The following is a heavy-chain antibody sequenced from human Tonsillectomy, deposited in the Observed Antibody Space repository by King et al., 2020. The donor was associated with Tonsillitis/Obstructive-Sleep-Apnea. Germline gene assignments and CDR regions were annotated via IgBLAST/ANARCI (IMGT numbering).Heavy chain of an antibody. J-gene: IGHJ6*02. D-gene: IGHD3-3*01. V-gene: IGHV3-30*03. CDR1: GFSFSNSG. Sequence: VQLVESGGGVVQPGRSLRLSCAVSGFSFSNSGMHWVRQAPDKGLEWVAVISYDGSDKHSADSVKGRFTISRDNSKNKLYLQMNSLRPDDTAVYYCATSGPSYFCSGYFQSYFYYDMGVWGQGTTVTISS. CDR3: ATSGPSYFCSGYFQSYFYYDMGV. CDR2: ISYDGSDK.